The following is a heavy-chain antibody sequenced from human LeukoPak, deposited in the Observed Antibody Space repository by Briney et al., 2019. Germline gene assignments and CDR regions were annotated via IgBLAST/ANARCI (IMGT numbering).Heavy chain of an antibody. CDR2: IIPIFGTA. CDR1: GGTFSSYA. Sequence: GSSVKVSCKASGGTFSSYAISWVRQAPGQGLEWMGGIIPIFGTANYAQKFQGSVTITADESTSTAYMELSSLRSEDTAVYYCARDRSHSSGWYGDYYYGVDVWGQGTTVTVSS. CDR3: ARDRSHSSGWYGDYYYGVDV. D-gene: IGHD6-19*01. J-gene: IGHJ6*02. V-gene: IGHV1-69*01.